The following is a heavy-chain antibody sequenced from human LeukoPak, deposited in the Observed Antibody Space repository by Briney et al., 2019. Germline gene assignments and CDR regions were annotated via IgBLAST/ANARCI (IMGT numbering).Heavy chain of an antibody. Sequence: GGSLRLSCAASGFTFSSYSMNWVRQAPGKGLEWVSSISSSSSYIYYADSVKGRFTISRDNAKNSLYLQMNSLRAEDTAVYYCAKAQEGAYYYDSAPFDYWGQGTLVTVSS. D-gene: IGHD3-22*01. CDR3: AKAQEGAYYYDSAPFDY. J-gene: IGHJ4*02. CDR2: ISSSSSYI. V-gene: IGHV3-21*01. CDR1: GFTFSSYS.